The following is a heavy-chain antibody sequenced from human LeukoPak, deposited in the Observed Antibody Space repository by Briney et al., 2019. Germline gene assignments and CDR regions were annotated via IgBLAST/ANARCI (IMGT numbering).Heavy chain of an antibody. V-gene: IGHV3-23*01. CDR1: GLTFSSYA. CDR3: AKSFGYSRSWFDY. D-gene: IGHD6-13*01. J-gene: IGHJ4*02. CDR2: ISGNGGGT. Sequence: GGSLRLSCAASGLTFSSYAMSWVRQAPGKGLEWVSGISGNGGGTYYADSVKGRFTISRDNSKNTLYLQMNSLRAEDTAVYYRAKSFGYSRSWFDYWGQGTLVTVSS.